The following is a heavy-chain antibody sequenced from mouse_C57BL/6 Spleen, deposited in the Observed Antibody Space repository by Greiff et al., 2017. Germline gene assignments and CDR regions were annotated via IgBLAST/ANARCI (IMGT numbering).Heavy chain of an antibody. CDR3: TIDSSGYPFAY. CDR1: GFNIKDDY. Sequence: EVQLQQSGAELVRPGASVKLSCTASGFNIKDDYMHWVKQRPEQGLEWIGWIDPENGDTEYASKFQGKATITADTSSNTAYLQLSSLTSEATAVYYCTIDSSGYPFAYWGQGTLVTVSA. CDR2: IDPENGDT. D-gene: IGHD3-2*02. J-gene: IGHJ3*01. V-gene: IGHV14-4*01.